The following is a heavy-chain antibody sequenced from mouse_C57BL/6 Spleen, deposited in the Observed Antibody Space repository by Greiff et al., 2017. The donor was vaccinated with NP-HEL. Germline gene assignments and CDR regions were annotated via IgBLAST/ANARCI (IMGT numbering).Heavy chain of an antibody. Sequence: VQLQQSGAELVMPGASVKLSCKTSGYTFTSYWMHWVKQRPGQGLEWIGEIDPSDSYTNYNQKFKGKSTLTVDKSSSTAYMQLSSLTSEDSAVDYCARGGRAYGGQGTLVTVAA. J-gene: IGHJ3*01. CDR1: GYTFTSYW. CDR2: IDPSDSYT. V-gene: IGHV1-69*01. CDR3: ARGGRAY.